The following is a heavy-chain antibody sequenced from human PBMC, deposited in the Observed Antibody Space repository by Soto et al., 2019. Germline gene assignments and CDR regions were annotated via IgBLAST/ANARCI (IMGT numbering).Heavy chain of an antibody. V-gene: IGHV1-69*06. CDR3: AREGTEVVVAAPFDP. CDR2: IIPIFGTA. CDR1: GGTFSSYA. J-gene: IGHJ5*02. D-gene: IGHD2-15*01. Sequence: QVQLVQSGAEVKKPGSSAKVSCKASGGTFSSYAISWVRQAPGQGLEWMGGIIPIFGTANYAQKFQGRVTITADKSTSTAYMELSSLRSEDTAVYYCAREGTEVVVAAPFDPWGQGTLVTVSS.